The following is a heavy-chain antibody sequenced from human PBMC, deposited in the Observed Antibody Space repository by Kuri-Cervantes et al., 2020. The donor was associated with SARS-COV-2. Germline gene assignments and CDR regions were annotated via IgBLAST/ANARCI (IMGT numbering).Heavy chain of an antibody. V-gene: IGHV4-34*01. CDR1: GGSFSGYY. Sequence: GSLRLPCDVYGGSFSGYYWSWIRQLPGKGLEWIGEINHSGSTNYNPSLKSRVTISVDTSKNQFSLKLSSVTAADTAVYYCARHVYRLRLGELSPTDYWGQGTLVTVSS. D-gene: IGHD3-16*02. CDR2: INHSGST. CDR3: ARHVYRLRLGELSPTDY. J-gene: IGHJ4*02.